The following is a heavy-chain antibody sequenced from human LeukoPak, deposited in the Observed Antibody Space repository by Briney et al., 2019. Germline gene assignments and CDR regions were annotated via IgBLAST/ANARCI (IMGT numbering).Heavy chain of an antibody. Sequence: GGSLRLSCAASGFTFRSYGMHWVRQAPGKGLEWVAFIRYDGSNKYYADSVKGRFTISRDNSKNTLYLQMNSLRAEDTAVYYCAKDSYSSSSGLDWGQGTLVTVSS. CDR2: IRYDGSNK. CDR1: GFTFRSYG. D-gene: IGHD6-6*01. CDR3: AKDSYSSSSGLD. V-gene: IGHV3-30*02. J-gene: IGHJ4*02.